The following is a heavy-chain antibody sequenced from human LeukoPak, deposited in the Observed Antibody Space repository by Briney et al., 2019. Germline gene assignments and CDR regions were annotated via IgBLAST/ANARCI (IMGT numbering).Heavy chain of an antibody. CDR3: ARDWAVTNPYYTGSESYGGYFDL. Sequence: ASVKVSCKASGYTFIGYAMNWVRQAPGQGLEWMGWINTNDGNPTYAQDFTGRFVFSLDTSVNTVYLQINSLKAEDTAVYYCARDWAVTNPYYTGSESYGGYFDLWGRGTLVTVSS. V-gene: IGHV7-4-1*02. J-gene: IGHJ2*01. D-gene: IGHD3-10*01. CDR2: INTNDGNP. CDR1: GYTFIGYA.